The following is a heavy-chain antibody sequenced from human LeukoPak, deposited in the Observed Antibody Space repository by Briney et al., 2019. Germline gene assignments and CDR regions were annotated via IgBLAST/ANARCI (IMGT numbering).Heavy chain of an antibody. CDR1: GYTFAAYY. D-gene: IGHD3-10*01. CDR2: INPNSGGT. Sequence: ASVKVSCKASGYTFAAYYMHWVQQAPGQGLEWMGWINPNSGGTSYAQKFQGRVTMTSDTSINTAYVELTNLGSDDTAVYYCARELGEPPSRFIDPWGQGTLVTVSS. V-gene: IGHV1-2*02. CDR3: ARELGEPPSRFIDP. J-gene: IGHJ5*02.